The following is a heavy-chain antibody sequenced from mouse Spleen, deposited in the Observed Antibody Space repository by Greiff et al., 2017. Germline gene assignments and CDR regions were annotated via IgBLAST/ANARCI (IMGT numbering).Heavy chain of an antibody. CDR1: GFTFSSYA. CDR3: ARHDDYDGYFDY. Sequence: EVHLVESGGGLVKPGGSLKLSCAASGFTFSSYAMSWVRQTPEKRLEWVATISSGGSYTYYPDSVKGRFTISRDNAKNTLYLQMSSLRSEDTAMYYCARHDDYDGYFDYWGQGTTLTVSS. D-gene: IGHD2-4*01. V-gene: IGHV5-9-3*01. J-gene: IGHJ2*01. CDR2: ISSGGSYT.